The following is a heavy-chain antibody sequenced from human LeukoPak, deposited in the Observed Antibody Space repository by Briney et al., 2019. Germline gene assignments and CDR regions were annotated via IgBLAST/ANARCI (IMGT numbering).Heavy chain of an antibody. CDR1: GFTFSGSA. CDR3: ARTLRGGGALDY. Sequence: GGSLTLSCAASGFTFSGSAMHWVRQASGQGLEWVANIKDDGSEKYYVDSVKGRFTISRDNAKNSLFLQMNSLRAEDTAVYYCARTLRGGGALDYWGQGTLVTVSS. V-gene: IGHV3-7*03. D-gene: IGHD3-16*01. CDR2: IKDDGSEK. J-gene: IGHJ4*02.